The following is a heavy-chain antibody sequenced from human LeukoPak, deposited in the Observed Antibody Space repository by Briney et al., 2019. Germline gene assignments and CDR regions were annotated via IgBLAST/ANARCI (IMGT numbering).Heavy chain of an antibody. D-gene: IGHD6-13*01. CDR3: VRDISGTGVY. CDR2: INSDGSST. J-gene: IGHJ4*02. CDR1: GFTFSSYW. V-gene: IGHV3-74*01. Sequence: GGSLRLSCAASGFTFSSYWMHWVRQAPGKGLAWVSRINSDGSSTNYADSVKGRFTISRDNAKNTLYPQMNSLRAEDTAVYYCVRDISGTGVYWGQGTLVTVSS.